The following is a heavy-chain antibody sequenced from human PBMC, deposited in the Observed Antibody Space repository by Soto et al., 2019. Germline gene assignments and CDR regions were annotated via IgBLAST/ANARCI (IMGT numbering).Heavy chain of an antibody. CDR2: ISDSGGTT. CDR3: AKPYGDRFAYYYGLVV. Sequence: EEQLLESGGGLVQPGGSLRLSCAASGFMFSTYDMGWVRQAPGKGLEWVSGISDSGGTTYYADSVKGRFTISRDNSRNTVYLPINSLRAEDTYVYYCAKPYGDRFAYYYGLVVWGQGNTVTVSS. CDR1: GFMFSTYD. J-gene: IGHJ6*02. V-gene: IGHV3-23*01. D-gene: IGHD4-17*01.